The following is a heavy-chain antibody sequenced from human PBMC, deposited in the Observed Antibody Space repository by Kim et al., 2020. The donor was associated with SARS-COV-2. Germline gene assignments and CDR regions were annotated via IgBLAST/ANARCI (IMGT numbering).Heavy chain of an antibody. J-gene: IGHJ4*02. D-gene: IGHD1-26*01. Sequence: DFGEGRFANSRDNAKTTLYLQMNSLRAEDTAVYYCARGDPGAATYFDSWGQGTLVTVSS. V-gene: IGHV3-74*01. CDR3: ARGDPGAATYFDS.